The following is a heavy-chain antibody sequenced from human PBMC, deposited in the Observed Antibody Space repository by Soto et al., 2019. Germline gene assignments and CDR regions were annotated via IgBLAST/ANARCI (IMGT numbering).Heavy chain of an antibody. J-gene: IGHJ4*02. CDR2: LLRSGSTT. CDR3: AKDAVSGDGIWLLDS. CDR1: GFTFSNAW. V-gene: IGHV3-23*04. D-gene: IGHD4-17*01. Sequence: EVQLVESGGGLVKPGGSLRLSCAASGFTFSNAWMSWVRQAPGMGLEWVSSLLRSGSTTYYADSVKGRFTISSDKSANSLYLQMDSLRAEDTAVYYCAKDAVSGDGIWLLDSWGQGTVVTVSS.